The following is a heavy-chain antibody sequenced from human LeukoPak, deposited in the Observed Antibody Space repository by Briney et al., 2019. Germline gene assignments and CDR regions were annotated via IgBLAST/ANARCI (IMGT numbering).Heavy chain of an antibody. CDR1: DSSISSADYY. Sequence: SETLSLTCSVADSSISSADYYWAWIRQPPGKGLEWIGYIYYSGSTSYNPSLKSRVTISVDTSKNQFSLKLSSVTAADTAVYYCARLLEAEGVSWYGPNWFDPWGQGTLVTVSS. V-gene: IGHV4-61*05. CDR3: ARLLEAEGVSWYGPNWFDP. CDR2: IYYSGST. D-gene: IGHD6-13*01. J-gene: IGHJ5*02.